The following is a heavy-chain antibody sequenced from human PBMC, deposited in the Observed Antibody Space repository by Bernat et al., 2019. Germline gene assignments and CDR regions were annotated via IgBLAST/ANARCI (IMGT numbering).Heavy chain of an antibody. Sequence: QVTLKESGPVLVKPTETLTLTCTVSGFSLDTNRGGVSWFRQAPGKALEWLAHVSSSGEKSYKTSLWTRLTLSKGTSRSQLVLSMANMDPVDTATYYCARISLPREGPDYWGPGMLVTVPS. V-gene: IGHV2-26*01. CDR2: VSSSGEK. CDR3: ARISLPREGPDY. CDR1: GFSLDTNRGG. D-gene: IGHD1-26*01. J-gene: IGHJ4*02.